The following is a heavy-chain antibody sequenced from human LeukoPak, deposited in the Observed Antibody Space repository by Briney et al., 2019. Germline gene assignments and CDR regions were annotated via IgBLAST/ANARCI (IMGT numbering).Heavy chain of an antibody. CDR1: GGSFSGYY. CDR2: INHSGST. V-gene: IGHV4-34*01. CDR3: ARGLPYNWNAGWFDP. Sequence: SETLSLTCAVYGGSFSGYYWSWIRQPPGKGLEWIGEINHSGSTNYSPSLKSRVTISVDTSKSQFSLKLSSLTAADTAVYYCARGLPYNWNAGWFDPLGPGNPGHRLL. J-gene: IGHJ5*02. D-gene: IGHD1-1*01.